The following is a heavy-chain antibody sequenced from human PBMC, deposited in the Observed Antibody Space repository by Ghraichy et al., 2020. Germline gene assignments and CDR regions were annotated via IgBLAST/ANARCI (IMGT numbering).Heavy chain of an antibody. V-gene: IGHV3-15*01. CDR1: GFTFSNAW. J-gene: IGHJ4*02. D-gene: IGHD3-10*01. CDR2: IKSKTDGGTT. Sequence: GGSLRLSCAASGFTFSNAWMSWVRQAPGKGLEWVGRIKSKTDGGTTDYAAPVKGRFTISRDDSKNTLYLQMNSLKTEDTAVYYCTTSWGYGSGSYVNWGQGTLVTVSS. CDR3: TTSWGYGSGSYVN.